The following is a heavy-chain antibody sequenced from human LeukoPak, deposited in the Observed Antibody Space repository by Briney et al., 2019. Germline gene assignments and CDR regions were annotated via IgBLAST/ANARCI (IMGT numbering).Heavy chain of an antibody. J-gene: IGHJ3*02. CDR2: ISSSSGYI. Sequence: KSGGSLRLSCAASGFTFSSYSMNWVRQAPGKGLEWVSSISSSSGYIYYADSVKGRFTISRDNAKNSLYLQMNSLRAEDTAVYYCARAKSYSSSWLDAFDIWGQGTMVTVSS. CDR3: ARAKSYSSSWLDAFDI. D-gene: IGHD6-13*01. V-gene: IGHV3-21*01. CDR1: GFTFSSYS.